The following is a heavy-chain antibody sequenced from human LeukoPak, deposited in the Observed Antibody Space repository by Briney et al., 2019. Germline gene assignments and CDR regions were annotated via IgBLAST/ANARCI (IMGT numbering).Heavy chain of an antibody. J-gene: IGHJ3*02. CDR1: GFTFNSYA. V-gene: IGHV3-21*01. Sequence: GGSLRLSCAASGFTFNSYAMSWVRQAPGKGLEWVSSIISSSSSYIYYADSVKGRFTISRDNAKNSLSLQMNSLRAEDMAVYYCARDLYDVLTYGAFDIWGQGTMVTVSS. CDR3: ARDLYDVLTYGAFDI. D-gene: IGHD3-9*01. CDR2: IISSSSSYI.